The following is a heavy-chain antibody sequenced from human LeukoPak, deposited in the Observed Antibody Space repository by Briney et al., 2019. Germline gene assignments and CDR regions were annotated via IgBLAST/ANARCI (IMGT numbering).Heavy chain of an antibody. V-gene: IGHV3-23*01. Sequence: GGSLRLSCAASGFTFSSYDMNWVRQAPGKGLEWVSGISGSGGSTFYADSVEGRFTISRNNSKNTLYLQMNSLRAEDTAVYYCAKDFAPSYDFWSGLGFDYWGQGTLVTVSS. D-gene: IGHD3-3*01. CDR2: ISGSGGST. CDR3: AKDFAPSYDFWSGLGFDY. J-gene: IGHJ4*02. CDR1: GFTFSSYD.